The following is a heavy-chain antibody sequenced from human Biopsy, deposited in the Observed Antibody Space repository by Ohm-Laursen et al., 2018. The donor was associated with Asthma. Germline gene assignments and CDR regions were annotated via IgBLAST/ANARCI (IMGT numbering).Heavy chain of an antibody. CDR3: ARKAGSCISRTCYSLDF. D-gene: IGHD2-2*01. V-gene: IGHV1-69*01. CDR1: GGTFNTYV. CDR2: INSVFGTT. Sequence: YSVKVSCKSLGGTFNTYVIGWVRRAPGQGHEWMGGINSVFGTTTYPQKFQDRVTITADDSTSTVYMELSSLRSEDTAVYYCARKAGSCISRTCYSLDFWGQGTLVTVSS. J-gene: IGHJ4*02.